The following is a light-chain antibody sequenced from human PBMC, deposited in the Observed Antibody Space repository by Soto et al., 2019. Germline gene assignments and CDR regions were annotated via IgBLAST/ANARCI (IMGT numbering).Light chain of an antibody. CDR3: QHRPTAGT. J-gene: IGKJ1*01. CDR2: GAS. CDR1: QTITSTY. V-gene: IGKV3-20*01. Sequence: LYCRASQTITSTYLAWYQQKPGQAPRLLIYGASSRATGIPERFSGSGYGTDFTRTSCRQEPGAFAVNFCQHRPTAGTVSQGTKVDI.